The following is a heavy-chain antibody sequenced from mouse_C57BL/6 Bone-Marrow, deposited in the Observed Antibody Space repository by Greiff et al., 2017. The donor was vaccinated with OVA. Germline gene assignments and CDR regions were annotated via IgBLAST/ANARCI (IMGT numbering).Heavy chain of an antibody. Sequence: VQLQQSGAELVKPGASVKMSCKASGYTFTSYWITWVKQRPGQGLEWIGDIYPGSGSTNYNEKFKSKATLTVDTSSSTAYMQLSSLTSEDSAVYYCARGNYYGSSPDWYFDVWGTGTTVTVSS. CDR3: ARGNYYGSSPDWYFDV. CDR1: GYTFTSYW. J-gene: IGHJ1*03. V-gene: IGHV1-55*01. D-gene: IGHD1-1*01. CDR2: IYPGSGST.